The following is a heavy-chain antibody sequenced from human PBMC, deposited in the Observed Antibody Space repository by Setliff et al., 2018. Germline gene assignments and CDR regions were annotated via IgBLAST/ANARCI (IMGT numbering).Heavy chain of an antibody. Sequence: ASVKVSCKASGYTFTSYDINWVRQATGQGLEWMGWMNPNSGNTGYAQKFQGRVTMTRNTSISTAYMELSRLRSDDTAVYYCARDLLYSGSYFGYYYGMDVWGQGTTVTVSS. J-gene: IGHJ6*02. D-gene: IGHD1-26*01. CDR1: GYTFTSYD. CDR2: MNPNSGNT. CDR3: ARDLLYSGSYFGYYYGMDV. V-gene: IGHV1-8*02.